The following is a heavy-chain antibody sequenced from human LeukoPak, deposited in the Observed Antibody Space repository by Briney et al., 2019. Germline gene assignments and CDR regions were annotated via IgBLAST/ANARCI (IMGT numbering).Heavy chain of an antibody. CDR3: ARGPPGSGSYYFDY. J-gene: IGHJ4*02. Sequence: ASVKVSCKASGYSFTSNGISWVRQSPGQGLEWMGWMNPNSGNTGYAQKFQGRVTMTRNTSISTAYMELSSLRSEDTAVYYCARGPPGSGSYYFDYWGQGTLVTVSS. D-gene: IGHD3-10*01. CDR1: GYSFTSNG. CDR2: MNPNSGNT. V-gene: IGHV1-8*01.